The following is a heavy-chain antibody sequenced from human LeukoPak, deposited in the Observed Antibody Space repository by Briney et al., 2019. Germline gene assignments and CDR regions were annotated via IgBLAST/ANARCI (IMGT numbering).Heavy chain of an antibody. D-gene: IGHD4-17*01. CDR1: GGSFSGYY. CDR3: ARGTSTVTATDAFDI. J-gene: IGHJ3*02. CDR2: INHSGST. V-gene: IGHV4-34*01. Sequence: SETLSLTCAVYGGSFSGYYWSWIRQPPGKGLEWIGEINHSGSTNYNPSLKSRVTISVHTSKNQFSLKLSSVTAADTAVYYCARGTSTVTATDAFDIWGQGTMVTVSS.